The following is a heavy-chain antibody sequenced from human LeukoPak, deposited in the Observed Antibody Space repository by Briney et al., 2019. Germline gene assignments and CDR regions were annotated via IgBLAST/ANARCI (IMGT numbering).Heavy chain of an antibody. J-gene: IGHJ4*02. Sequence: GGSLRLSCAASGFTFNIYPMHWVRQAPGEGPEWVAVTLYDGSSTDYADSVKGRFTTSRDNAKNTLYLQMNSLRPEDTGIYYCARGNVAVARNLIDFWGQGTLVTVSS. CDR2: TLYDGSST. V-gene: IGHV3-30*04. CDR3: ARGNVAVARNLIDF. D-gene: IGHD6-19*01. CDR1: GFTFNIYP.